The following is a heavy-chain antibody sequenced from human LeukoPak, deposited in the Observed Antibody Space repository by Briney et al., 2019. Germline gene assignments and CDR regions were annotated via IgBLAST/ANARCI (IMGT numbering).Heavy chain of an antibody. D-gene: IGHD3-22*01. CDR3: ARDSLADYDSTSYYYAFDY. V-gene: IGHV1-18*01. Sequence: ASVKVSCKASGYSFTSYGISWVRQAPGQGLEWMGWISAYNGNTKYAQKLQGRVTMTTDTSTSTAYMELRSLRSDDTAVYFCARDSLADYDSTSYYYAFDYWGQGTLATVSS. J-gene: IGHJ4*02. CDR1: GYSFTSYG. CDR2: ISAYNGNT.